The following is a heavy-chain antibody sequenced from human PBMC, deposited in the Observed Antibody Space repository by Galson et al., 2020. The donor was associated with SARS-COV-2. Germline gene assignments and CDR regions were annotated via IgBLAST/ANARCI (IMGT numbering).Heavy chain of an antibody. CDR1: GFTFSTYA. CDR2: ISSDGGST. J-gene: IGHJ2*01. CDR3: SRRTYGAPPRLYLDL. V-gene: IGHV3-64*02. Sequence: GESLKISCAASGFTFSTYAMHWVRQAPGKGLEYVSSISSDGGSTYYADSVKGRFTISRDKSRNTLYLQMGHLRVEDMAVYYCSRRTYGAPPRLYLDLWGRGTLVPVCS. D-gene: IGHD4-17*01.